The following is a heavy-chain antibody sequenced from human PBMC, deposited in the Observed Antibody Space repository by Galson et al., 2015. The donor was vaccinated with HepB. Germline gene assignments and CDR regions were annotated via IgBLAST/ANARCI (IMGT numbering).Heavy chain of an antibody. V-gene: IGHV3-30*04. CDR3: ANFHTAMVY. J-gene: IGHJ4*02. CDR1: GFTFSSYA. CDR2: ISYDGSNK. Sequence: LRLSCAASGFTFSSYAMHWVRQAPGKGLEWVAVISYDGSNKYYADSVKGRFTISRDNSKNTLYLQMNSLRAEDTAVYYCANFHTAMVYWGQGTLVTVSS. D-gene: IGHD5-18*01.